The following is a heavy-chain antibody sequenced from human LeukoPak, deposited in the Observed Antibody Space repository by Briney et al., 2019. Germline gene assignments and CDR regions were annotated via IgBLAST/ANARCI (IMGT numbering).Heavy chain of an antibody. D-gene: IGHD3-9*01. CDR1: GGSISSYY. Sequence: PSETLSLTGTVSGGSISSYYWSWIRLPPGKGLEWIGYLSKSGNTNYSPSLKSRVTIFGDTSKNQFFLKLSSVTAADTAVYYCARARYVNSFYAFDIWGQGTLVTVSS. J-gene: IGHJ3*02. V-gene: IGHV4-59*01. CDR2: LSKSGNT. CDR3: ARARYVNSFYAFDI.